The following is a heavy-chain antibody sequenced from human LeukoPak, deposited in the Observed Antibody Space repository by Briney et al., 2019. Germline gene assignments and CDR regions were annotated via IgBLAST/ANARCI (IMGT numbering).Heavy chain of an antibody. V-gene: IGHV1-2*02. Sequence: GASVKVSCKASGYTFTGYSMHWVRQAHGQGLEWMGWINPNSGGTDYAQKFQGRVTMTRDTSISTAYIELSRLRSDDTAVYYCARDLPRFGGWLSAWGQGTLVTVSS. D-gene: IGHD3-16*01. CDR3: ARDLPRFGGWLSA. CDR2: INPNSGGT. J-gene: IGHJ5*02. CDR1: GYTFTGYS.